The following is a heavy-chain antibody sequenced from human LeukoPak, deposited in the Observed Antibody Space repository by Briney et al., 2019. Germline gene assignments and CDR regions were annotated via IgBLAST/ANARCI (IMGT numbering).Heavy chain of an antibody. CDR2: ISSSGSTI. CDR3: ARAANRLYFDY. D-gene: IGHD2-15*01. CDR1: GFTFSDYY. V-gene: IGHV3-11*01. J-gene: IGHJ4*02. Sequence: PGGSLRLSCAASGFTFSDYYMSWIRQAPGKGLEWVSYISSSGSTIYYADSVKGRFTISRDNAKNSLSLQMNSLRSEDTAVYYCARAANRLYFDYWGQGTLVTVSS.